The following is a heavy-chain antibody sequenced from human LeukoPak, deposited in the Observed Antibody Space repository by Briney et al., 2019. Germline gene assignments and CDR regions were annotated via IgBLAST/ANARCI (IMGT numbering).Heavy chain of an antibody. CDR1: GFTFRNFA. CDR2: IGGSGDST. D-gene: IGHD3-10*01. V-gene: IGHV3-23*01. J-gene: IGHJ4*02. CDR3: AKGLTMLRGTRGLDY. Sequence: GGSLRLSCAASGFTFRNFALSWVRQAPGKGLEWVSTIGGSGDSTYYADSVKGRFTISRDNSKNTLYLQMNSLRAEDTALNYCAKGLTMLRGTRGLDYWGQGTLVTVSS.